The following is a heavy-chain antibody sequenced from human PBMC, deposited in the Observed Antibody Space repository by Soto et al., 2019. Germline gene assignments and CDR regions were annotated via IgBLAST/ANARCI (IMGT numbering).Heavy chain of an antibody. J-gene: IGHJ6*02. CDR1: GYTFTSYY. Sequence: ASVKVSCKASGYTFTSYYMHWVRQAPGRGLEWMGIINPSGGSTSYAQKFQGRVTMTRDTSTSTVYMELSSLRSEDTAVYYCAREESSAARRDYGMDAWGQGTTVTVSS. CDR3: AREESSAARRDYGMDA. D-gene: IGHD6-6*01. CDR2: INPSGGST. V-gene: IGHV1-46*01.